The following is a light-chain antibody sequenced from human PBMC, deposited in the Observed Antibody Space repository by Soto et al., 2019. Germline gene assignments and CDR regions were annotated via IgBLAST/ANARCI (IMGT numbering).Light chain of an antibody. J-gene: IGKJ4*01. V-gene: IGKV1-39*01. CDR1: QRISSY. Sequence: DIQMTQSPSSLSASVGDSVIITCRASQRISSYLNWYQQKPGKAPKLLIYAASNLQSGVPSRFSGSASGTDFTLTISSLQPEDFATYYCQQSYTFGGGTKVEIK. CDR3: QQSYT. CDR2: AAS.